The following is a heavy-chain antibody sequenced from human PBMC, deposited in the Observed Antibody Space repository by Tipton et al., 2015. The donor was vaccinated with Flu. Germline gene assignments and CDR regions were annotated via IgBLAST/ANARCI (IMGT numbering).Heavy chain of an antibody. CDR2: IYYSGST. Sequence: TLSLTCTVSGGSISSSSYYWVWIRQPPGKGLEWIGSIYYSGSTYYNPSLKSRVTISVDTSKNQFSLKLSSVTAADTAVYYCAREVGAEFDYWGQGTLVTVSS. CDR3: AREVGAEFDY. V-gene: IGHV4-39*07. J-gene: IGHJ4*02. D-gene: IGHD1-26*01. CDR1: GGSISSSSYY.